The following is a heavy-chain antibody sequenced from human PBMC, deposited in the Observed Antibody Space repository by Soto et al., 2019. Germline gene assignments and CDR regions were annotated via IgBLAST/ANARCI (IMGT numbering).Heavy chain of an antibody. Sequence: PSETLSLTCTVSGGSMSSSNWWNWVRQPPGKGLEWIGETHHSGRTNYNPSLKSRVTISVDRSKNQFSLKLSSVIAADTAVYYCARVPGPWGQGTLVTVSS. J-gene: IGHJ5*02. CDR1: GGSMSSSNW. V-gene: IGHV4-4*02. CDR3: ARVPGP. CDR2: THHSGRT.